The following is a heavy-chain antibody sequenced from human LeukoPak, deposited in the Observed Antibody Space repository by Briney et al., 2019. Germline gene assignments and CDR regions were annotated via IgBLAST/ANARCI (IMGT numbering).Heavy chain of an antibody. J-gene: IGHJ4*02. CDR2: LSSSGNT. D-gene: IGHD3-3*01. CDR1: GGSIISTTYF. Sequence: SETLSLTCTVSGGSIISTTYFWGWIRQPPGKGLEWIGSLSSSGNTYYNPSFKSRVTISEDTSGNQFSLKRSSVTAADTAVYYWARTAITIFGVATSAFDYWGQGTLVTVSS. CDR3: ARTAITIFGVATSAFDY. V-gene: IGHV4-39*07.